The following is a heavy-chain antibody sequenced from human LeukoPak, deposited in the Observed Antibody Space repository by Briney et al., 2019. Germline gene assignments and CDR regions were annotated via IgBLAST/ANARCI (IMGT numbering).Heavy chain of an antibody. CDR3: ARDQGFSYYFYYMDV. CDR1: GFTFRSYW. CDR2: INQDGSEK. Sequence: GGSLRLSCAASGFTFRSYWMSWVRQAPGKVLEWVANINQDGSEKYYVDSVKGRFTISRDNAKNSLYLQMNSLRAEDTAVYYCARDQGFSYYFYYMDVWGKGTTVTVSS. V-gene: IGHV3-7*01. D-gene: IGHD3-3*01. J-gene: IGHJ6*03.